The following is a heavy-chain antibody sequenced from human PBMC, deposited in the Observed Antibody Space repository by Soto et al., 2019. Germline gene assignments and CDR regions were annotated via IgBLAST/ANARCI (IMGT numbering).Heavy chain of an antibody. D-gene: IGHD2-15*01. Sequence: PSETXXXXCTVSGGSISNYYWNWIRQPPGKGLEWIGYINYSGGTNYNPSLKSRVTISVDTSKNQFSLKLSSVTAADTAVYYCASRYCSGGSCFYGLDVWGQGTTVT. CDR1: GGSISNYY. J-gene: IGHJ6*02. CDR3: ASRYCSGGSCFYGLDV. V-gene: IGHV4-59*08. CDR2: INYSGGT.